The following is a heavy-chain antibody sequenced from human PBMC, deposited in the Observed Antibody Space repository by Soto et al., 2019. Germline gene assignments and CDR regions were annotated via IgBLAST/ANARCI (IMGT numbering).Heavy chain of an antibody. CDR3: ARHPERIAQIGWFDP. D-gene: IGHD6-13*01. Sequence: EVQLVESGGGLVQPGGSLRLSCAASGFTLSSYSMNWVRQAPGKGLEWVSYISSSSSTIYYADSVKGRFTISRDNAKNSVYLQMNSLRAEDTAVYYCARHPERIAQIGWFDPWGQGTLVTVSS. CDR1: GFTLSSYS. J-gene: IGHJ5*02. V-gene: IGHV3-48*01. CDR2: ISSSSSTI.